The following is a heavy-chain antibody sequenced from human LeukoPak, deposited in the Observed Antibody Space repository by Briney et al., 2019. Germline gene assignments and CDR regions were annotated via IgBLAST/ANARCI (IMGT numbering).Heavy chain of an antibody. CDR2: IYYSGST. J-gene: IGHJ3*02. D-gene: IGHD2/OR15-2a*01. Sequence: SETLSLTCTVSGGSISSYYWSWIRQPPGKGLEWIGYIYYSGSTNYNPSLKSRVTISVDTSKNQFSLKLSSVTAADTAVYYCARGLTSGAFNIWGQGTMVTVFS. V-gene: IGHV4-59*01. CDR3: ARGLTSGAFNI. CDR1: GGSISSYY.